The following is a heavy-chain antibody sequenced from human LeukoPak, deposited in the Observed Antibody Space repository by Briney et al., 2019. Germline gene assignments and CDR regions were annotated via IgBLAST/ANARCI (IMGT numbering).Heavy chain of an antibody. Sequence: GGSLRLSCAASGFTVSSNYMSWVRQAPGKGLEWVSVIYSGGSTYYADSVKGRFTISRDNSKNTLYLQMNSLRAEDTAVYYCARDLRIAAAGTHFDYWGQGTLVAVSS. CDR3: ARDLRIAAAGTHFDY. D-gene: IGHD6-13*01. J-gene: IGHJ4*02. V-gene: IGHV3-66*01. CDR2: IYSGGST. CDR1: GFTVSSNY.